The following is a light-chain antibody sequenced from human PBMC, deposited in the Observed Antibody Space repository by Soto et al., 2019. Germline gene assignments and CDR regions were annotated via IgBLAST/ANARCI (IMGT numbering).Light chain of an antibody. CDR3: QQYNNWPQT. Sequence: EIVLTESPATLSLSQWEIATLSCRASQTINNNVAWYQLKDGQVPRLVIYGASTRATDIPARFSGSGSGTEFTLTISSLQSEDFAEYHCQQYNNWPQTFGQATKVDIK. CDR2: GAS. J-gene: IGKJ1*01. CDR1: QTINNN. V-gene: IGKV3-15*01.